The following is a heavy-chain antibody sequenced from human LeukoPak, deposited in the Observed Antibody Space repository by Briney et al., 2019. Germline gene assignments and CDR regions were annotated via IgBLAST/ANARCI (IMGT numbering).Heavy chain of an antibody. D-gene: IGHD3-10*01. J-gene: IGHJ4*02. CDR2: ISGSGGST. CDR3: AKDPQTYYYGSGSPDY. CDR1: GFTFSSYA. Sequence: GGSLRLSCAASGFTFSSYAMSWVRQAPGKGLEWVSAISGSGGSTYYADSVKGRFTISRDNPKNTLYLQMNSLRAEDTAVYYCAKDPQTYYYGSGSPDYWGQGTLVTVSS. V-gene: IGHV3-23*01.